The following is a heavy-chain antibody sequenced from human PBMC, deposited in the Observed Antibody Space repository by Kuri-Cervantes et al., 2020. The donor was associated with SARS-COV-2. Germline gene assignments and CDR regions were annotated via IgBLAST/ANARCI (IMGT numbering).Heavy chain of an antibody. CDR2: INPNSGGT. CDR1: GYTFTGYY. J-gene: IGHJ4*02. CDR3: ARGRLSSDYFDY. V-gene: IGHV1-2*04. D-gene: IGHD6-6*01. Sequence: ASVKVSCKASGYTFTGYYMHWVRQAPGQGLEWMGWINPNSGGTNYAQKFQGWVTMTRDTSTSTVYMELSSLRSEDTAVYYCARGRLSSDYFDYWGQGTLVTVSS.